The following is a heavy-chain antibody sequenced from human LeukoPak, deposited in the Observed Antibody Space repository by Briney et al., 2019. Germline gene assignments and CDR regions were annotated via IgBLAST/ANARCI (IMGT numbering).Heavy chain of an antibody. CDR2: IGGSGIRT. CDR1: GFNFNYYA. Sequence: GGSLRLSCAASGFNFNYYAMTWVRQAPGKGLEWVSGIGGSGIRTYYADSVRGRFTVSRDNSKNILTLHLSSLRVEDTALYYCAKDRFGHTDQRPLAVDSWGQGTLVIVSS. D-gene: IGHD3-10*01. CDR3: AKDRFGHTDQRPLAVDS. V-gene: IGHV3-23*01. J-gene: IGHJ4*02.